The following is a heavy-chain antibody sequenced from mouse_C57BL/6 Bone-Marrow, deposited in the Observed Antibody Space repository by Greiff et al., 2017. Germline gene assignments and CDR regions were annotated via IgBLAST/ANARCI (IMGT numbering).Heavy chain of an antibody. D-gene: IGHD2-2*01. V-gene: IGHV1-64*01. CDR2: IHPNSGST. Sequence: QVQLQQPGAELVKPGASVQLSCKASGYTFTSYWMHWVKQRPGQGLEWIGMIHPNSGSTNSNEKFKSKATLTVDKSSSTAYMQLSSLTSEDSAVYYCARGGSTMVTTQFAYWGQGTLVTVAA. J-gene: IGHJ3*01. CDR1: GYTFTSYW. CDR3: ARGGSTMVTTQFAY.